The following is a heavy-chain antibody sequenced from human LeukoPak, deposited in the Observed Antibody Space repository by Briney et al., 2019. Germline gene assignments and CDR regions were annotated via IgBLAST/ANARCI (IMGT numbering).Heavy chain of an antibody. J-gene: IGHJ4*02. V-gene: IGHV3-21*01. D-gene: IGHD2-15*01. CDR2: ISSSSSYI. Sequence: GGSLRLSCAASGFTFSSYSMNWVRQAPGKGLEWVSSISSSSSYIYYADSVKGRFTISRDNAKNSLYLQMNSLRAEDTAVYYCARETPSADAAFDYWGQGTLVTVSS. CDR3: ARETPSADAAFDY. CDR1: GFTFSSYS.